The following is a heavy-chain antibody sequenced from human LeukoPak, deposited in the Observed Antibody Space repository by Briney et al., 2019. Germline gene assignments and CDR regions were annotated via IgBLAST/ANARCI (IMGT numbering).Heavy chain of an antibody. Sequence: SSETLSLTCTVSGSSISSYYWSWLRQPAGKGLEWIGRIYTSGSTNYNPSLKSRVTISVDTSKNQFSLKLSSVTAADTAVYYCARVGGDYGFWYFDLWGRGTLVTVSS. CDR3: ARVGGDYGFWYFDL. V-gene: IGHV4-4*07. CDR1: GSSISSYY. CDR2: IYTSGST. J-gene: IGHJ2*01. D-gene: IGHD4-17*01.